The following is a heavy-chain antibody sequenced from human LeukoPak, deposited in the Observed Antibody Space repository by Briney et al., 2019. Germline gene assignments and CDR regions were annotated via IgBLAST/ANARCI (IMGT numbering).Heavy chain of an antibody. CDR3: AKVHTDYGTGFDL. CDR1: GFTFGTYA. D-gene: IGHD4-17*01. J-gene: IGHJ4*02. CDR2: VSGGGVNT. Sequence: GGSLRLSCAASGFTFGTYAMSWVRQAPGKGLEWVSIVSGGGVNTYYVDSVKGRFTISRDNSKNTLYLQMNSLRVEDTAVYYCAKVHTDYGTGFDLWGQGTLVIVSS. V-gene: IGHV3-23*01.